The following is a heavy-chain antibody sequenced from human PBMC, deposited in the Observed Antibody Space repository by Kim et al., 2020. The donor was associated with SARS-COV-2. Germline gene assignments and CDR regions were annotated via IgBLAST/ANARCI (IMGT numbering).Heavy chain of an antibody. Sequence: GGSLRLSCAGSGFTFTSYAMTWVRQAPGRGLEWVSSISASGGDTYYADSVQGRFTISRDISKNTVYLQMNDLRAEDTAVYYFAKDLLSHHFDSSGYYVFESWGQETLVTVSS. J-gene: IGHJ4*02. CDR1: GFTFTSYA. D-gene: IGHD3-22*01. CDR3: AKDLLSHHFDSSGYYVFES. CDR2: ISASGGDT. V-gene: IGHV3-23*01.